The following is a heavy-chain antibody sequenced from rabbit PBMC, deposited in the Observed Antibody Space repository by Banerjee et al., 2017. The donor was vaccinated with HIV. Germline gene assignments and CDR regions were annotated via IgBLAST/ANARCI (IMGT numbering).Heavy chain of an antibody. CDR2: IYTGSSGST. Sequence: QSLEESGGDLVKPGASLTLTCTASGFSFSSSYYMCWVRQAPGKGLEWIGCIYTGSSGSTYYASWAKGRFTISKTSSATVTLQMTSLTAADTATSFCARSSWDISYDGYDLWGPGTLVTVS. V-gene: IGHV1S40*01. J-gene: IGHJ4*01. D-gene: IGHD6-1*01. CDR1: GFSFSSSYY. CDR3: ARSSWDISYDGYDL.